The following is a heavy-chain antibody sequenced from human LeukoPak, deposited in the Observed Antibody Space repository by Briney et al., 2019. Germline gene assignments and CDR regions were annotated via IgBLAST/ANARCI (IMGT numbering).Heavy chain of an antibody. CDR3: ARDSADDYRKNWFDP. CDR2: IYHSGST. D-gene: IGHD4-11*01. J-gene: IGHJ5*02. CDR1: SGSISTSNYY. Sequence: SETLSLTCTVSSGSISTSNYYWGWVRQPPGKALEWIGNIYHSGSTYYNPSLKSRVTISVDTSKNQFSLKLSSVTAADTAVYYCARDSADDYRKNWFDPWGQGTLVTVSS. V-gene: IGHV4-39*07.